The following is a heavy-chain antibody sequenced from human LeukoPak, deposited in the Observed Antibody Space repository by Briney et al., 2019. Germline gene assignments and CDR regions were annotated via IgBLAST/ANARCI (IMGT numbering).Heavy chain of an antibody. Sequence: GGSLRLSCAASGFNFSSYRMHWVRQAPGKGLEWVAVIWYEGSNIHYADSVKGRLNISRDNSKYTLYLQMNSLRAEDTAVYHCARSPRVRGVIMTGDAFDIWGQGTMVTVSS. CDR1: GFNFSSYR. V-gene: IGHV3-33*01. CDR2: IWYEGSNI. D-gene: IGHD3-10*01. CDR3: ARSPRVRGVIMTGDAFDI. J-gene: IGHJ3*02.